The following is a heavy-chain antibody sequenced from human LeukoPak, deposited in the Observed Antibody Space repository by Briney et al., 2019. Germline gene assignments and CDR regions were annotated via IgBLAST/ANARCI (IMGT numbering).Heavy chain of an antibody. Sequence: SETLSLTCTVSGGSISSSSYYWGWIRQPPGKGLEWIGSIYYSGSTYYNPSLKSRVTISVDTSKNQFSLKLSSVTAADTAVYYCARDQGLTYYYGSGSYIVGYFDYWGQGTLVTVS. V-gene: IGHV4-39*02. D-gene: IGHD3-10*01. CDR3: ARDQGLTYYYGSGSYIVGYFDY. J-gene: IGHJ4*02. CDR2: IYYSGST. CDR1: GGSISSSSYY.